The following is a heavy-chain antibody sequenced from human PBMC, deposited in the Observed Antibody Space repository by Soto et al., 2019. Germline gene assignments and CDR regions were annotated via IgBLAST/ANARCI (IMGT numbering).Heavy chain of an antibody. Sequence: VQLVQSGAEVKKPGSSVKVSCKASGGTFSNYPFIWVRQAPGQGLDWMGGIIPIFGTTDYGQRFQGRVTIIADESTHTAYMELSSLRSDDTAVYYCARGLYCGGGCYSHFDYWGQGTLVTVSS. CDR2: IIPIFGTT. J-gene: IGHJ4*02. D-gene: IGHD2-21*02. CDR1: GGTFSNYP. V-gene: IGHV1-69*01. CDR3: ARGLYCGGGCYSHFDY.